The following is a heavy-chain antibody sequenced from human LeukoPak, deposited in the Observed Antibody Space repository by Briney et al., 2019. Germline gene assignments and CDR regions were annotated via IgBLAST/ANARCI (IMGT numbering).Heavy chain of an antibody. V-gene: IGHV3-23*01. CDR2: ISGGGGST. Sequence: HPGGSLRLSCAASGFTFSSYAMSWVRQAPGKGLEWVSAISGGGGSTYYADSVKGRFTISRDNSKNTLYLQMNSLRAEDTAVYYCARVAGTVGATGGHYFDYWGQGTLVTVSS. J-gene: IGHJ4*02. CDR1: GFTFSSYA. CDR3: ARVAGTVGATGGHYFDY. D-gene: IGHD1-26*01.